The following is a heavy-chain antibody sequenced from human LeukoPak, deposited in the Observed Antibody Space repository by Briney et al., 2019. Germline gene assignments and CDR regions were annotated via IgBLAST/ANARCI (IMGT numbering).Heavy chain of an antibody. V-gene: IGHV4-59*01. J-gene: IGHJ4*02. D-gene: IGHD3-10*01. Sequence: SETLSLTCTVSDDSIYSYYWNWIRQPRGKGLEWIGYIYYSGTTNYNPSLRSRATTSIDTSKKQFSLRLTSVTAADTAVYYCAGVFSGRRPFELWGRGTLVTVSS. CDR2: IYYSGTT. CDR3: AGVFSGRRPFEL. CDR1: DDSIYSYY.